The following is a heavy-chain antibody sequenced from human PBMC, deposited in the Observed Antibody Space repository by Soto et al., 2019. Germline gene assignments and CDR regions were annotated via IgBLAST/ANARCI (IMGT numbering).Heavy chain of an antibody. D-gene: IGHD2-2*01. Sequence: QVQLVQSGAEEKKPGASVKVSCKASGYTFTSYAMHWVRQAPGQRLEWMGWINAGNGNTKYSQKFQGRVTITRDTSASTAYMELSSLRSEDTAVYYCARDLVVLVPAAMYVFSGWFDPWGQGTLVTVSS. V-gene: IGHV1-3*05. CDR1: GYTFTSYA. J-gene: IGHJ5*02. CDR2: INAGNGNT. CDR3: ARDLVVLVPAAMYVFSGWFDP.